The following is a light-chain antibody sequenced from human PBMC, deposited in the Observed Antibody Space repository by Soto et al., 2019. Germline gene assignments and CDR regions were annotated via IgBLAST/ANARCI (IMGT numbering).Light chain of an antibody. CDR3: QQYHHWPPIT. CDR1: QSVSSN. Sequence: EIVLTQSPGTLSLSPGERATLSCRASQSVSSNYFAWYQQKPGQAPRLLIFRASTRATGIPARFSGSGSGTEFTLTISSLQSEDFAVYYCQQYHHWPPITFGQGTRLEIK. V-gene: IGKV3-15*01. CDR2: RAS. J-gene: IGKJ5*01.